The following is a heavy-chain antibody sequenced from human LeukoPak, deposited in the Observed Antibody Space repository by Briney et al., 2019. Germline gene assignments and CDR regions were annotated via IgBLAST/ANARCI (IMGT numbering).Heavy chain of an antibody. D-gene: IGHD3-10*01. CDR3: ARDRRSRYYGSGRKTYYMDV. CDR1: GYTFTSYG. Sequence: ASVKVSCKASGYTFTSYGISWVRQAPGQGLEWMGWISAYNGNTNYAQKLQGRVTMTTDTSTSTAYMELSSLRSEDTAVYYCARDRRSRYYGSGRKTYYMDVWGKGTTVTVSS. J-gene: IGHJ6*03. V-gene: IGHV1-18*01. CDR2: ISAYNGNT.